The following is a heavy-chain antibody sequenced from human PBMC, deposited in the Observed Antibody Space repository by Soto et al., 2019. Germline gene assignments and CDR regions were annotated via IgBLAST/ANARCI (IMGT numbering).Heavy chain of an antibody. CDR2: IYWDDDK. CDR3: AHGSGWLSDY. CDR1: GFSLSSTAVG. D-gene: IGHD6-19*01. J-gene: IGHJ4*02. Sequence: QITLKESGPTLVKPTQTLTLTCTFSGFSLSSTAVGVNWIRQPPGKALEWLALIYWDDDKQYSPSLKSRLTITKETSNNQVVLTMTNMDPVDTATYYCAHGSGWLSDYWGQGTLVTVSS. V-gene: IGHV2-5*02.